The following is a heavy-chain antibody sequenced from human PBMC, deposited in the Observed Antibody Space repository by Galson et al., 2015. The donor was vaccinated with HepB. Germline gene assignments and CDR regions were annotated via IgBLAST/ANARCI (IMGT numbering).Heavy chain of an antibody. CDR3: ARLVAVAGPAEYFQH. CDR1: GYSFTSYW. V-gene: IGHV5-51*03. CDR2: IYPGDSDT. J-gene: IGHJ1*01. Sequence: QSGAEVKKPGESLKISCKGSGYSFTSYWIGWVRQMPGKGLEWMGIIYPGDSDTRYSPSFQGQVTISADKSISTAYLQWSSLKASDTAMYYCARLVAVAGPAEYFQHWGQGTLVTVSS. D-gene: IGHD6-19*01.